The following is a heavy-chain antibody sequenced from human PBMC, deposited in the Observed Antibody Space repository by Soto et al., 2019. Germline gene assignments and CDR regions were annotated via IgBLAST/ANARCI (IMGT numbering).Heavy chain of an antibody. J-gene: IGHJ6*02. CDR1: GCTFSSYA. D-gene: IGHD3-10*01. CDR2: IIPIFGTA. Sequence: SVEVACKASGCTFSSYAMSWVRQAPGQGLEWMGGIIPIFGTANYAQKFQGRVTITADESTSTAYMELSSLRSEDTAVYYCAGGSMVYYYYYYGMDVWGQGTTVTVSS. CDR3: AGGSMVYYYYYYGMDV. V-gene: IGHV1-69*13.